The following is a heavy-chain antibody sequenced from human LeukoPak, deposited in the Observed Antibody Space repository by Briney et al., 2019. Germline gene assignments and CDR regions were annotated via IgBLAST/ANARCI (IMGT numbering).Heavy chain of an antibody. D-gene: IGHD3-10*01. J-gene: IGHJ4*02. CDR3: ARERPIITYFDY. CDR1: GFTFGSYG. Sequence: GRSLRLSCAASGFTFGSYGIHWVRQAPGKGLEWVAVVWSDGTNKYYADSVKGRFTISRDNPKNTLSLQMNSLRAEDTAVYYCARERPIITYFDYWGQGTLVTVSS. CDR2: VWSDGTNK. V-gene: IGHV3-33*01.